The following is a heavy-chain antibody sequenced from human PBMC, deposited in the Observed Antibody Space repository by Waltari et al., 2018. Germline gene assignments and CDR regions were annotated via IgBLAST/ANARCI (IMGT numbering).Heavy chain of an antibody. V-gene: IGHV4-61*09. CDR1: GGSISSGSYY. D-gene: IGHD3-10*01. CDR2: SYTSGST. J-gene: IGHJ6*02. CDR3: ARDNPLYGSGSYGMDV. Sequence: QVQLQESGPGLVKPSQTLSLPCTVSGGSISSGSYYCSWIRQPPGKGLEWIGYSYTSGSTNYNPSLKSRVTISVDTSKNQFSLKLSSVTAADTAVYYCARDNPLYGSGSYGMDVWGQGTTVTVSS.